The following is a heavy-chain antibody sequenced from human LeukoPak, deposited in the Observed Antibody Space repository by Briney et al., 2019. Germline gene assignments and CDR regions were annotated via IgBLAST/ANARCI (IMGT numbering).Heavy chain of an antibody. J-gene: IGHJ4*02. Sequence: ADTLSLTCAVYGGSFSGYYWSWIRQPPGKGLEWIGEINHSGSTNYNPSHKSRVTISVDTSKNQSSLKLSSVTAADTAVYYCARDPRPYFGYWGKETLVTVS. CDR2: INHSGST. CDR3: ARDPRPYFGY. CDR1: GGSFSGYY. V-gene: IGHV4-34*01.